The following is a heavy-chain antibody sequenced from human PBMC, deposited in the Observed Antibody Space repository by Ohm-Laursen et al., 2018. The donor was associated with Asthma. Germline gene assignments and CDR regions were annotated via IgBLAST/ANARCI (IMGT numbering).Heavy chain of an antibody. J-gene: IGHJ5*02. V-gene: IGHV4-39*07. CDR3: ASDPYSDYIWGTCAS. Sequence: GTLSLTCTVSGGSISSSSYYWGWIRQPPGKGLEWIGSIYYSGCTYYNPSLKSRVTISVDTSKNQFSLKLNSVRAADTAVYYCASDPYSDYIWGTCASWGQGTLVTVSS. CDR1: GGSISSSSYY. D-gene: IGHD3-16*01. CDR2: IYYSGCT.